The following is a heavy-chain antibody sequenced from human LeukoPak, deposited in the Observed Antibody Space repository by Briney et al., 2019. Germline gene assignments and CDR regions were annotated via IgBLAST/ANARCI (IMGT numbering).Heavy chain of an antibody. CDR1: GGTFSSYA. V-gene: IGHV1-46*01. Sequence: ASVKVSCKASGGTFSSYAIRWVRQAPGQGLEWMGVINPSGGSTNYAQKFQGRVTMTRDTSTSTVYMELSSLRSEDTAVYYCARDSTVTTFRGCVDPWGQGTLVTVSS. CDR2: INPSGGST. J-gene: IGHJ5*02. D-gene: IGHD4-17*01. CDR3: ARDSTVTTFRGCVDP.